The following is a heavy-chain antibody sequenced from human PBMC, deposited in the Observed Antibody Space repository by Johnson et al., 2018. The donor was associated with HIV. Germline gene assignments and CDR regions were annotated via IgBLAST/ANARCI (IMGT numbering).Heavy chain of an antibody. J-gene: IGHJ3*02. V-gene: IGHV3-66*01. D-gene: IGHD3-22*01. Sequence: VQLMESGGGVVQPGRSLRLSCAASGFTVSSNYMSWVRQAPGKGLEWVSVIYSGGSTYYADSVSGRFTISRDNSKNTLYLQMNSLNAEDTAVYYCARAQIYDYDSPRHAFDIWGQGTMVTVSS. CDR2: IYSGGST. CDR1: GFTVSSNY. CDR3: ARAQIYDYDSPRHAFDI.